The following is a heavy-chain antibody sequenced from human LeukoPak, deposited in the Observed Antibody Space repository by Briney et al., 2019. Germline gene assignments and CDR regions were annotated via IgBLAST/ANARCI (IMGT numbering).Heavy chain of an antibody. J-gene: IGHJ4*02. V-gene: IGHV4-59*02. Sequence: PSETLSLTCTVSGGSVSSHYWSWIRQPPGKGLEWIGYMYYSGSTNYNPSLKSRVTISVDTSKNQFSLKLSSVTAADTAVYYCASEGVATEGGYWGQGTLVTVSS. CDR2: MYYSGST. CDR1: GGSVSSHY. CDR3: ASEGVATEGGY. D-gene: IGHD5-12*01.